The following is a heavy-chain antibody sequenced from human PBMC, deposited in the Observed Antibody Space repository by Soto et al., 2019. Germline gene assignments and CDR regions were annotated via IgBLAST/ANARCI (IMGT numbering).Heavy chain of an antibody. CDR3: ARGDLEMATPFDY. D-gene: IGHD5-12*01. Sequence: ASVKVSCKASGGTFSSYAISWVRQAPGQGLEWMGGIIPIFGTANYAQKFQGRVTITADESTSTAYMELSSLRSEDTAVYYCARGDLEMATPFDYWGQGTLVTVSS. CDR1: GGTFSSYA. J-gene: IGHJ4*02. V-gene: IGHV1-69*13. CDR2: IIPIFGTA.